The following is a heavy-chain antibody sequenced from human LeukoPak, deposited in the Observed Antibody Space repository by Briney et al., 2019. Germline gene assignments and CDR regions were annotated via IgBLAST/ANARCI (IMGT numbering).Heavy chain of an antibody. D-gene: IGHD6-6*01. V-gene: IGHV4-31*03. J-gene: IGHJ3*02. CDR1: GGSISSGGYY. Sequence: PSQTLSLTCTVSGGSISSGGYYWSWIRQHPGTGLEWIGYIYYSGSTYYNPSLKSRVTISVDTSKNQFSLKLSSVTAADTAVYYCAASSSDAFDIWGQGTMVTVSS. CDR3: AASSSDAFDI. CDR2: IYYSGST.